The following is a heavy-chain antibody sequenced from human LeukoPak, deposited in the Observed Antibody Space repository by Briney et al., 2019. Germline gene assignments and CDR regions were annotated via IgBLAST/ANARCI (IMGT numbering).Heavy chain of an antibody. CDR2: ISPGGGPT. V-gene: IGHV3-23*01. CDR3: AKNGAWLRFDD. J-gene: IGHJ4*02. CDR1: GFPFSSYG. Sequence: GGSLRLSCAGSGFPFSSYGMNWVRQAPGKGLEWVSGISPGGGPTYYADSVKGRFTISRDDSKNTLYLQMNNLRAEDTAVYYCAKNGAWLRFDDWGQGILVTVSS. D-gene: IGHD5-12*01.